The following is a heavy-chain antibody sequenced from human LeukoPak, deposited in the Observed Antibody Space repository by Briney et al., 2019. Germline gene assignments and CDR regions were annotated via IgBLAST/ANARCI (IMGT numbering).Heavy chain of an antibody. CDR3: AKDLGAYYYGSVLDY. Sequence: GGSLRLSCAASGFTLSRSGMHWVRRAPGKGLEWVAFIRSDGNKYYYADSVKGLFTISRDSSKNTLYLQMNSLRPEDTAVYYCAKDLGAYYYGSVLDYWGQGTLVTVSS. CDR1: GFTLSRSG. V-gene: IGHV3-30*02. J-gene: IGHJ4*02. D-gene: IGHD3-10*01. CDR2: IRSDGNKY.